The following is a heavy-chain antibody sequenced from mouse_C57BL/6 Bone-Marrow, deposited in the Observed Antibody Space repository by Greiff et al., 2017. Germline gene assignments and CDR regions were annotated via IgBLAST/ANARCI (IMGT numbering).Heavy chain of an antibody. CDR2: INPGSGGT. Sequence: LVESGAELVRPGTSVKVSCKASGYAFTNYLIEWVKQRPGQGLEWIGVINPGSGGTNYNEKFKGKATLTADKSSSTAYMQLSSLTSEDSAVYFCARSDMRYWYFDVWGTVTTVTVSS. V-gene: IGHV1-54*01. CDR3: ARSDMRYWYFDV. CDR1: GYAFTNYL. J-gene: IGHJ1*03.